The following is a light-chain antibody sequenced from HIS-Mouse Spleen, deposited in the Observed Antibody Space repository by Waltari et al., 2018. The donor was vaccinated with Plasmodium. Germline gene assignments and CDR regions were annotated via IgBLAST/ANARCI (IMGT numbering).Light chain of an antibody. CDR3: QQYNNWSFT. CDR2: GAS. Sequence: RTQSPATRSVSPGEKATLSCRASQSVSSNLAWYQQKPGQAPRLLIYGASTRATGIPARFSGSGSGTEFTLTISSLQSEDFAVYYCQQYNNWSFTFGPGTKVDIK. J-gene: IGKJ3*01. CDR1: QSVSSN. V-gene: IGKV3-15*01.